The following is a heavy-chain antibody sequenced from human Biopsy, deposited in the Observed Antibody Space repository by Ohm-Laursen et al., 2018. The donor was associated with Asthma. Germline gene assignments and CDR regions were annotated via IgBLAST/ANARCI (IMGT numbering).Heavy chain of an antibody. CDR2: ISPIFGST. CDR3: AKARCYYYYCDMEV. CDR1: GGTFNNYA. V-gene: IGHV1-69*13. J-gene: IGHJ6*02. Sequence: GASVKVSCKPFGGTFNNYAINWVRQAPGQGLEWMGGISPIFGSTAYAQKFQGRVTITADVFTSAVYMELGGLRSEDTAVLYCAKARCYYYYCDMEVWGPGTAITVSS.